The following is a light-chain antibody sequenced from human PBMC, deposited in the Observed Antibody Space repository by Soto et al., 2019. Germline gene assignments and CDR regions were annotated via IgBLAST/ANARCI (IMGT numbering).Light chain of an antibody. CDR3: QQYYSYPWT. Sequence: DIQMTQSAFTLSASVGDRVTITCRASQSINNRLAWHQQKPGKAPKVLICDASSLKSGVPSRFSGSGSGTEFTLTISSLQPDDFATYYCQQYYSYPWTFAQGTKVDIK. J-gene: IGKJ1*01. V-gene: IGKV1-5*01. CDR1: QSINNR. CDR2: DAS.